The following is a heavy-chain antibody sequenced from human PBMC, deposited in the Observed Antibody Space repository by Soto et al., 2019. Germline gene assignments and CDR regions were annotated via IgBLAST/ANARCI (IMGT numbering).Heavy chain of an antibody. CDR2: MYNTGST. CDR3: ARDLWGYCGTDCYPLDV. D-gene: IGHD2-21*02. V-gene: IGHV4-59*01. Sequence: SETLSLTCTVSGGSISGYYWSWIRQPPGKGLEWIGYMYNTGSTVYNPSFKSRVTISVDTSKSQFSLKLNSVTAADTAVYYCARDLWGYCGTDCYPLDVWGQGTTVTVS. J-gene: IGHJ6*02. CDR1: GGSISGYY.